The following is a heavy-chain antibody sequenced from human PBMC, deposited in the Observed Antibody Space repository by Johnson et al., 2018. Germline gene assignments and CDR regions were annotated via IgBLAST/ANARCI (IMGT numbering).Heavy chain of an antibody. J-gene: IGHJ6*02. CDR3: ARARSWGIQLYYYYDGMDV. CDR1: GFTFSSYG. CDR2: IWYDGSNK. V-gene: IGHV3-33*01. D-gene: IGHD5-18*01. Sequence: VQLVESGGGVVQPGRSLRLSCAASGFTFSSYGMHWVRQAPGKGLEWVAVIWYDGSNKYYADSVKGRFTISRDNSKNTLYLQMNSLRAEDTAVYYCARARSWGIQLYYYYDGMDVWGQGTTVTVSS.